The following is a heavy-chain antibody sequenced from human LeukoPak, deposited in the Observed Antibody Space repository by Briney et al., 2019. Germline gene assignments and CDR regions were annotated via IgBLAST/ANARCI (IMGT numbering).Heavy chain of an antibody. Sequence: NTGGSLRLSCVASGYTFSSYSINWVRQAPGKGLEWVSSISVRSNYIYYADSVRGRFSISRDDARDSLYLQMNSLRAEDTAVYYCVRLRRNSDTSGFCYYYDFWGQGTLVTVSS. D-gene: IGHD3-22*01. CDR1: GYTFSSYS. CDR2: ISVRSNYI. V-gene: IGHV3-21*01. J-gene: IGHJ4*02. CDR3: VRLRRNSDTSGFCYYYDF.